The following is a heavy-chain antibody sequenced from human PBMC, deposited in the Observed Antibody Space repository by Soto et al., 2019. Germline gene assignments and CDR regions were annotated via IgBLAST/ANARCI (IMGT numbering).Heavy chain of an antibody. D-gene: IGHD3-10*01. J-gene: IGHJ3*02. CDR3: ARGISSRGGAAFDI. Sequence: QLQLQESGSGLVKPSQTLSLTCAVSGGSISSGGDSWSWIRQPPGKGLEWIGYIYHSGSTYYNPSLKSRVTISVDRSKNQFSLQLSSVSAADTAVYYCARGISSRGGAAFDIWGQGTMVTVSS. CDR1: GGSISSGGDS. CDR2: IYHSGST. V-gene: IGHV4-30-2*01.